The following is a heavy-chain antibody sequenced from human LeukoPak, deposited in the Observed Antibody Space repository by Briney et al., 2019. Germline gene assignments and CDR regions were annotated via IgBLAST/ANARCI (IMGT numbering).Heavy chain of an antibody. Sequence: PGGSLRLSCAASGFTFRSYSMNWVRQAPGKGLEWVSSISSSSSYIYYADSVKGRFTISRDNAKNSLYLQMNSLRAEDTAVYYCGGYCSGGSCFWGENWFDPWGQGTLVTVSS. CDR2: ISSSSSYI. V-gene: IGHV3-21*01. CDR1: GFTFRSYS. CDR3: GGYCSGGSCFWGENWFDP. D-gene: IGHD2-15*01. J-gene: IGHJ5*02.